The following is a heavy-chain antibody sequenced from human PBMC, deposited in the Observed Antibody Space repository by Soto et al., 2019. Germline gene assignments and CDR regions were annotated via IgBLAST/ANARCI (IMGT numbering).Heavy chain of an antibody. CDR3: VFDFWLVPTV. CDR1: GFTFSTYS. CDR2: IHSSSSWE. D-gene: IGHD3-3*01. J-gene: IGHJ6*04. V-gene: IGHV3-48*01. Sequence: EVQLVESGGGLVQPGGSLKLSCAASGFTFSTYSMNWVRQAPGRGLEWVSYIHSSSSWEVYADSVRGRFTVSRDNAKNSLYLQMSSLRAEDTAVYYCVFDFWLVPTVWGKGTTVTVSS.